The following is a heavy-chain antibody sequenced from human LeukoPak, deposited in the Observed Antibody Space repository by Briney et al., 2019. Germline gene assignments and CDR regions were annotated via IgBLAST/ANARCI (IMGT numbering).Heavy chain of an antibody. CDR1: GFTFSTYS. D-gene: IGHD6-19*01. J-gene: IGHJ6*02. CDR3: ARGLAGAYRIMDV. V-gene: IGHV3-74*01. Sequence: GGSLRLSCAASGFTFSTYSMNWVRQAPGKGLEWVSLTSADGTTTTYADSVNGRFTVSRDNAKNTLYLQMNSLRAEDAAVYYCARGLAGAYRIMDVWGQGTTVTVS. CDR2: TSADGTTT.